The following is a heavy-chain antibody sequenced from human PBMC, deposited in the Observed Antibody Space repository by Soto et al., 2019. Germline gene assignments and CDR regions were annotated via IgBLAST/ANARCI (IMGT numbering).Heavy chain of an antibody. D-gene: IGHD2-2*01. V-gene: IGHV4-59*08. CDR2: IYYSGST. CDR1: GGSISSYY. J-gene: IGHJ5*02. Sequence: SETLSLTCTVSGGSISSYYWSWIRQPPGKGLEWIGYIYYSGSTNYNPSLKSRVTISVDTSKNQSSLKLSSVTAADTAVYYCARRVVVPAAMNEGALFDPWGQGTLGTVSS. CDR3: ARRVVVPAAMNEGALFDP.